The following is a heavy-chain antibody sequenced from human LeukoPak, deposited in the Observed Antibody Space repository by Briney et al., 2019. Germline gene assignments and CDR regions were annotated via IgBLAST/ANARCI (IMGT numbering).Heavy chain of an antibody. D-gene: IGHD2-2*01. J-gene: IGHJ4*02. CDR3: GSLLLVDLPAAISSNDY. CDR2: IYYSGST. V-gene: IGHV4-39*01. CDR1: GGSISSSSSY. Sequence: TSETLSLTCTVSGGSISSSSSYWGWIRQPPGKGLEWIGSIYYSGSTYYNPSLKSRVTISVDPSTNQFSLNLSSATAADTAVYYCGSLLLVDLPAAISSNDYWGQGTLVTVSS.